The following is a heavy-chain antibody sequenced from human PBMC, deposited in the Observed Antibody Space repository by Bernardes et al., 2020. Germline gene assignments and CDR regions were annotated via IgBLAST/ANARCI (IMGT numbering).Heavy chain of an antibody. CDR2: IRYDGVNK. CDR1: LILFTTCV. V-gene: IGHV3-33*01. CDR3: ARMLGGRIWEYYDH. J-gene: IGHJ4*02. Sequence: GGPLRLCCAAALILFTTCVIHFVHLAPDKRLEWVADIRYDGVNKYYADSVEGRFTVSRDNSKNTAYREMNSLRVEDTGVDDCARMLGGRIWEYYDHWGQGTMVTVTS. D-gene: IGHD3-10*02.